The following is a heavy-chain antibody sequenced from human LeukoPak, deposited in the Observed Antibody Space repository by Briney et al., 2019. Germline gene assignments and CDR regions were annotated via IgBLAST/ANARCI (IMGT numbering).Heavy chain of an antibody. D-gene: IGHD3-10*01. Sequence: GGSLRLSCAASGFTFSSYWMHWVRHAPGKGLVWVSRIKSAGSDTTYADSVKGRFTISRDNAKNMLYLQMNSLRAEDTAVYYCVNYGWGRPAWGQGTLVTVSS. CDR3: VNYGWGRPA. V-gene: IGHV3-74*03. CDR1: GFTFSSYW. CDR2: IKSAGSDT. J-gene: IGHJ4*02.